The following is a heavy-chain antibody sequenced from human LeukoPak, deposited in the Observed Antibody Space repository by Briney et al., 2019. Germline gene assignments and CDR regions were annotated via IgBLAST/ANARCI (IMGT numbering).Heavy chain of an antibody. CDR1: GGSFSGYY. CDR2: INHSGST. Sequence: PSETLSLTCAVYGGSFSGYYWSWIRQPPGKGLEWIGEINHSGSTNYNPSLKSRVTISVDTSKNQFSLKLSSVTAADTAVYYCASGVYYYYGMDVWGQGTTVTVSS. CDR3: ASGVYYYYGMDV. V-gene: IGHV4-34*01. J-gene: IGHJ6*02.